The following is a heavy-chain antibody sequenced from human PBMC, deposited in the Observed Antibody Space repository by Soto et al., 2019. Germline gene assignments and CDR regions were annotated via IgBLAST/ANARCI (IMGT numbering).Heavy chain of an antibody. V-gene: IGHV3-7*01. J-gene: IGHJ6*02. CDR3: AKDNGHPDIPDYYYYYGMDV. CDR2: IKQDGSEK. CDR1: GFTFSSYW. D-gene: IGHD2-8*01. Sequence: GGSLRLSCAASGFTFSSYWMSWVRQAPGKGLEWVANIKQDGSEKYYVDSVKGRFTISRDNAKNSLYLQMNSLRAEDTAVYYCAKDNGHPDIPDYYYYYGMDVWGQGTTVTVSS.